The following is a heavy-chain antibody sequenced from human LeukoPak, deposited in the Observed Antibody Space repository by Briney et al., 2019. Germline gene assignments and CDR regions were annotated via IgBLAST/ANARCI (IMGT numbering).Heavy chain of an antibody. CDR2: ISINGGST. CDR3: VNDGSGGYDHDY. Sequence: GGSLRLSCSASGFTFSSYDMYWVRQAPGKGLEYVSAISINGGSTYYADSVKGRFTISRDNSKNTLYLQMSSLRVEDTAVYYCVNDGSGGYDHDYWGQETLVTVSS. J-gene: IGHJ4*02. V-gene: IGHV3-64D*09. D-gene: IGHD5-12*01. CDR1: GFTFSSYD.